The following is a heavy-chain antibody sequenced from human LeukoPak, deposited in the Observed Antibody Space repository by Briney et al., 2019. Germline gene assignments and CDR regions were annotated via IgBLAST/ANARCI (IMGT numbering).Heavy chain of an antibody. CDR2: ISYDGSNT. V-gene: IGHV3-30*18. J-gene: IGHJ4*02. Sequence: GRSLRLSCVASGFPFSTYGMHWVRQAPGKGLEWVTVISYDGSNTYYADSVKGRFTISRDNSKNTLYLQMNSLRAEDTAVYYCAKIGGSYWGYFDYWGQGTLVTVSS. CDR3: AKIGGSYWGYFDY. D-gene: IGHD1-26*01. CDR1: GFPFSTYG.